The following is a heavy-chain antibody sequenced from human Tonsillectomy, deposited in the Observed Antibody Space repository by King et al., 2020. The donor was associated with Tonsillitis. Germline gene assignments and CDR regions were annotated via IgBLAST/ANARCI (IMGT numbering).Heavy chain of an antibody. CDR2: ISYDGSNK. D-gene: IGHD3-3*01. Sequence: VQLVESGGGVVQPGRSLRLSCAASGFTFSSYAMHWVRQAPGKGLEWVAVISYDGSNKYYADSVKGRFTISRDNSKNTLSLQMNSLRAEDTAVYYCAREVADFWSGYLTYYYYGMDVWGQGTTVTVSS. J-gene: IGHJ6*02. CDR3: AREVADFWSGYLTYYYYGMDV. V-gene: IGHV3-30*04. CDR1: GFTFSSYA.